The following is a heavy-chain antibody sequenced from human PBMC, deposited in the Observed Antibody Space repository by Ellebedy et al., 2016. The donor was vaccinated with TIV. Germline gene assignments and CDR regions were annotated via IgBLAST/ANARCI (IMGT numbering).Heavy chain of an antibody. CDR1: GYSISSGYY. V-gene: IGHV4-38-2*02. J-gene: IGHJ3*02. Sequence: SETLSLTCTVSGYSISSGYYWGWIRQPPGKGLEWIASIYYTGTTYYTPSLKSRVTISVDTSKNQFSLKLTSLTAPDTAVYYGARGPVLYNFDAFDIWGQGTVVTVSS. CDR2: IYYTGTT. CDR3: ARGPVLYNFDAFDI. D-gene: IGHD1-1*01.